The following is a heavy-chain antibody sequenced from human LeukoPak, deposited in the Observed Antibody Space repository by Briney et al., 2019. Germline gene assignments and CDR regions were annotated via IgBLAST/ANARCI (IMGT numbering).Heavy chain of an antibody. Sequence: SETLSLTCTVSGGSISSSSYYLGWIRQPRVEGLEWIGSGYYSGSTYYNPSRQSRVTISVDTSKNQFSLKLSSVAAADTAVYYCARHQSVEGTRPMIPGPGAFDIWGQGTMVTVSS. CDR2: GYYSGST. D-gene: IGHD3-22*01. CDR3: ARHQSVEGTRPMIPGPGAFDI. V-gene: IGHV4-39*01. CDR1: GGSISSSSYY. J-gene: IGHJ3*02.